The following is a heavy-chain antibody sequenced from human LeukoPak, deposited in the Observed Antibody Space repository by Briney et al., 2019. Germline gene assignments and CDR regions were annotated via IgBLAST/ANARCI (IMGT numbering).Heavy chain of an antibody. CDR3: ARGFEGYCSSTSCYHIYYYYMDV. CDR2: MNPNSGNT. J-gene: IGHJ6*03. Sequence: ASVKVCCKASGYTFTSYDINWVRQATGQGLEWMGWMNPNSGNTGYAQKFQGRVTMTRNTSISTAYMELSSLRSEDTAVYYCARGFEGYCSSTSCYHIYYYYMDVWGKGTTVTVSS. D-gene: IGHD2-2*01. V-gene: IGHV1-8*01. CDR1: GYTFTSYD.